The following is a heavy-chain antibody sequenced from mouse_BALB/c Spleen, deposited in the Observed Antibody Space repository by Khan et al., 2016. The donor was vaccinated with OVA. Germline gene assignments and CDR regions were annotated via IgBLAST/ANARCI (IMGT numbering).Heavy chain of an antibody. Sequence: EVQLQESGPGLVKPSQSLSLTCTVTGYSITSDYAWNWIRQFPGNKLEWRGYISYSGRTSYNPSLKSRISITRDTSKSQFFMPLNSVTTEDTATDDCARSVTITTVVATDFDYWGQGTTLTVSS. D-gene: IGHD1-1*01. J-gene: IGHJ2*01. CDR1: GYSITSDYA. V-gene: IGHV3-2*02. CDR2: ISYSGRT. CDR3: ARSVTITTVVATDFDY.